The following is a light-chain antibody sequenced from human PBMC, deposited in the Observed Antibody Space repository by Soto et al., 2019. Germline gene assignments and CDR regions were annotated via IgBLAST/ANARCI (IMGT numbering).Light chain of an antibody. CDR2: DAS. V-gene: IGKV1-33*01. CDR1: QDISNH. Sequence: DIQMTQSPSSLSASVGDRVPITCQASQDISNHLNWYQQKPGKAPKLLIYDASNLETGVPSRFSGSGSATDFTFTISSLQPEDIATYYCQQYDNLLPWTFGQGTKVQI. J-gene: IGKJ1*01. CDR3: QQYDNLLPWT.